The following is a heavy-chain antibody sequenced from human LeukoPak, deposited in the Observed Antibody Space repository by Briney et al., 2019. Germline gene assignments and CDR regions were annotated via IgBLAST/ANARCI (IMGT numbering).Heavy chain of an antibody. D-gene: IGHD6-13*01. CDR2: IIDSGGST. CDR1: GFTFSTYA. CDR3: AKGGSSWFDYYYYMDV. J-gene: IGHJ6*03. V-gene: IGHV3-23*01. Sequence: AGGCLRLSCAASGFTFSTYAMSWVRQAPEKGLEWVSAIIDSGGSTYDADSVKGRFTISRDNSKSTLYLQMNSLRAEDTAVYYCAKGGSSWFDYYYYMDVWGKGTTVTVSS.